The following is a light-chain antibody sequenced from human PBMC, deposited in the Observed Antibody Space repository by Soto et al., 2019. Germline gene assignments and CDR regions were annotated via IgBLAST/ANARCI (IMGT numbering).Light chain of an antibody. Sequence: DIQMTQSPSSLSASIGETVTITCRASQDISGRLNWYQQKPGKAPKLLIFAASSLQSGVPSRFSGSRSGPDFTLTISSLQPEDFATYYCQQSYSSPPTFGQGTKVDIK. CDR1: QDISGR. J-gene: IGKJ1*01. CDR2: AAS. V-gene: IGKV1-39*01. CDR3: QQSYSSPPT.